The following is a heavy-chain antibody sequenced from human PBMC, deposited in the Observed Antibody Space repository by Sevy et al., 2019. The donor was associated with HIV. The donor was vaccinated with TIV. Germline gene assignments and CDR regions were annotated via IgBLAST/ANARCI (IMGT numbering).Heavy chain of an antibody. Sequence: GGSLRLSCAASGFTFNTYWMTWVRQAPGKGLEWVANIKKDGSEKYYVHSVKGRFTLSRDNAKNSLYLQMNSLRAEDTGVYYCARVAVGTWLPHYYFDYWGQGALVTVSS. V-gene: IGHV3-7*01. CDR1: GFTFNTYW. CDR3: ARVAVGTWLPHYYFDY. D-gene: IGHD6-19*01. CDR2: IKKDGSEK. J-gene: IGHJ4*02.